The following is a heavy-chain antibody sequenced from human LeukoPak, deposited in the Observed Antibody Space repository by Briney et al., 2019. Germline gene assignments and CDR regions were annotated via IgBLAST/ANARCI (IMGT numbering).Heavy chain of an antibody. D-gene: IGHD6-6*01. J-gene: IGHJ6*03. CDR3: ARSIAARPGYYYMDV. CDR1: GGSIGSYY. CDR2: IYYSGST. Sequence: SETLSLTCTVSGGSIGSYYWSWIRQPPGKGLEWIGYIYYSGSTNYNPSLKSRVTISVDTSKNQFSLKLSSVTAADTAVYYCARSIAARPGYYYMDVWGKGTTVTVSS. V-gene: IGHV4-59*01.